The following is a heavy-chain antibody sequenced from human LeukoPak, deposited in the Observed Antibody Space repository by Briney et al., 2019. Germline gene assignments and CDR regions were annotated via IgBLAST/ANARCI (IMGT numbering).Heavy chain of an antibody. V-gene: IGHV3-7*04. D-gene: IGHD4-23*01. CDR3: ARNYGGNSAD. J-gene: IGHJ4*02. CDR1: GLTFSNYW. Sequence: PGGSLRLSCAASGLTFSNYWMSWARQAPGKGMEWVANIRQDGSEKYYVDSVKGRFTISRDDAKNSLYLQMSSLRAEDTAVYYCARNYGGNSADWGQGTLVTVSS. CDR2: IRQDGSEK.